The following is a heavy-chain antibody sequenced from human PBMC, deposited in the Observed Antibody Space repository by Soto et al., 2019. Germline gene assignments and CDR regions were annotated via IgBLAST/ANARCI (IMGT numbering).Heavy chain of an antibody. J-gene: IGHJ4*02. D-gene: IGHD6-19*01. CDR3: AKASPTAVAGRAFDY. Sequence: GGSLRLSCAASGFTFSSYGMHWVRQAPGKGLEWVAVISYDGSNKYYADSVKGRFTISRDNSKNTLYLQMNSLRAEDTAVYYCAKASPTAVAGRAFDYWGQGTLVTVSS. V-gene: IGHV3-30*18. CDR2: ISYDGSNK. CDR1: GFTFSSYG.